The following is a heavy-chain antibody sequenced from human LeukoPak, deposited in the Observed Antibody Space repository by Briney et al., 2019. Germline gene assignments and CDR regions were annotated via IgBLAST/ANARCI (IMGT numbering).Heavy chain of an antibody. Sequence: GGSLRLSCEASGFTFNTYSMNWARQAPGKGLEWVSSIDSSGGYMFYSDSVKGRFTISRDNSNNTLYLQMNSLRVEDTAVYYCAKDGGDSSSWYPFDYWGQGTLVTVSS. CDR2: IDSSGGYM. V-gene: IGHV3-23*01. J-gene: IGHJ4*02. D-gene: IGHD6-13*01. CDR1: GFTFNTYS. CDR3: AKDGGDSSSWYPFDY.